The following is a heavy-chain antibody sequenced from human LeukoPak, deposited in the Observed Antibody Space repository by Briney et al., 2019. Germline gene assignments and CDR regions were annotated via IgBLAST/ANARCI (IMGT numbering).Heavy chain of an antibody. CDR2: INPNSGGT. Sequence: ASVKVSCKASGYTFTGYYMHWVRQAPGRGLEWMGWINPNSGGTNYAQKFQGRVTMTRDTSISTAYMELSRLRSDDTAVYYCASGLYNSMRDAFDIWGQGTMVTVSS. CDR3: ASGLYNSMRDAFDI. J-gene: IGHJ3*02. D-gene: IGHD1-20*01. CDR1: GYTFTGYY. V-gene: IGHV1-2*02.